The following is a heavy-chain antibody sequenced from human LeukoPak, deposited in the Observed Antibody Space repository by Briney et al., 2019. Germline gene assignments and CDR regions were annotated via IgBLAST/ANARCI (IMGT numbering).Heavy chain of an antibody. CDR3: ARDGYCSSTSCYDSWFDP. Sequence: SETLSLTCTVSGYSISSGYYWSWIRQPAGKRLEWIGRIYTSGSTNYNPSLKSRVTMSVDTSKNQFSLKLSSVTAADTAVYYCARDGYCSSTSCYDSWFDPWGQGTLVTVSS. J-gene: IGHJ5*02. CDR1: GYSISSGYY. V-gene: IGHV4-4*07. D-gene: IGHD2-2*03. CDR2: IYTSGST.